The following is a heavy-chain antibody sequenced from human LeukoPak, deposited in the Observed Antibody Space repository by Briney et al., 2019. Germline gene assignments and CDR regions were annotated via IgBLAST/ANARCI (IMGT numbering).Heavy chain of an antibody. Sequence: SETLSLTCTVSGGSISSYYWSWIRQPPGKGLEWIGSNYYSGSTYYNPSLKSRVTISVDTSKNQFSLKLSSVTAADTAVYYCARHLSYYYDSSGYYPYYFDYWGQGTLVTVSS. CDR1: GGSISSYY. D-gene: IGHD3-22*01. J-gene: IGHJ4*02. CDR3: ARHLSYYYDSSGYYPYYFDY. V-gene: IGHV4-59*05. CDR2: NYYSGST.